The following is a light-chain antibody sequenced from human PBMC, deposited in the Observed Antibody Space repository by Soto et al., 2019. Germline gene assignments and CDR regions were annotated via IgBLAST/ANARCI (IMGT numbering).Light chain of an antibody. J-gene: IGKJ4*01. CDR2: LGS. V-gene: IGKV2-28*01. CDR1: QSLLHSNGYNY. Sequence: DIVMTQSPLSLPVTPGEPASISCRSNQSLLHSNGYNYLDWYLQKPGQSPQLLIYLGSNRASGVPDRFSGSGSCTDFTLKISKVEAEDVGIYYCMQALQTLRTFGGGTKVEIK. CDR3: MQALQTLRT.